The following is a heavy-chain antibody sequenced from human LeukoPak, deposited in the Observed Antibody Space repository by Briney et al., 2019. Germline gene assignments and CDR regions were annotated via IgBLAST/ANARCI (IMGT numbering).Heavy chain of an antibody. V-gene: IGHV3-21*01. J-gene: IGHJ4*02. CDR2: ISSSSIYI. Sequence: GGSLRLSCAASGFTFSSYSMNWVRQAPGKGLEWVSSISSSSIYIYYADSVKGRFTISRDNAKNSLYLQMNSLRAEDTAVYYCARSGYNYGYWFDYWGQGTLVTVSS. CDR1: GFTFSSYS. CDR3: ARSGYNYGYWFDY. D-gene: IGHD5-18*01.